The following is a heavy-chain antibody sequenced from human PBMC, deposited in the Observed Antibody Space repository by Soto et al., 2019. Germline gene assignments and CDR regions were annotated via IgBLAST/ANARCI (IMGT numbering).Heavy chain of an antibody. CDR3: ARVGEPDYYGSRNWFDP. Sequence: PSETLSLTCAVSGGSISSSNWWSWVRQPPGKGLEWIGEIYHSGSTNYNPSLKSRVTISVDKSKNQFSLKLSSVTAADTAVYYCARVGEPDYYGSRNWFDPWGQGTLVTVSS. CDR2: IYHSGST. D-gene: IGHD3-10*01. V-gene: IGHV4-4*02. J-gene: IGHJ5*02. CDR1: GGSISSSNW.